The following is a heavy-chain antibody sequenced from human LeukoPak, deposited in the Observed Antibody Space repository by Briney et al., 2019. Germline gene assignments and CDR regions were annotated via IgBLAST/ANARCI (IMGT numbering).Heavy chain of an antibody. CDR3: ARVKDPGGYYYYYYMDV. V-gene: IGHV4-34*01. CDR1: GGSFSGYY. D-gene: IGHD3-16*01. Sequence: SETLSLTCAVYGGSFSGYYWSWIRQPPGKGLEWIGEINHSGGTKYNPSLKSRVTISVDTSKNQFSLKLSSVTAADPAMYYCARVKDPGGYYYYYYMDVWGKGTTVTVSS. J-gene: IGHJ6*03. CDR2: INHSGGT.